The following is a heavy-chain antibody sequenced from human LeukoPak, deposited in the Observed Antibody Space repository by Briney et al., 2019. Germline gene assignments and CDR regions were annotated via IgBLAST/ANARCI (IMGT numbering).Heavy chain of an antibody. V-gene: IGHV3-7*01. CDR2: INQDGSGK. J-gene: IGHJ4*02. D-gene: IGHD3-16*01. CDR1: GFSFRSHW. CDR3: ARDGGAEGIYFDC. Sequence: GGSLRLSCAASGFSFRSHWMSWVRQAPGKGLEWVAHINQDGSGKYYGDSVKGRFTISRDNAKNSLYLQMNSLRAEDTAVYYCARDGGAEGIYFDCWGQGNLVTVSS.